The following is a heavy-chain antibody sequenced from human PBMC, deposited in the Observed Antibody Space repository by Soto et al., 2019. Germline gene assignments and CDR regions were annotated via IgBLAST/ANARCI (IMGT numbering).Heavy chain of an antibody. CDR3: AREPPTCGSDCYFLDY. CDR2: IGADGGNT. Sequence: EVQLVESGGGLVQPGGSLRLSCAASGFTFSYYAMHWVRQAPGKGLEYVSVIGADGGNTYYANSVKGRFTISRDNSRNTLDLQMGSLRTEDTAVYYCAREPPTCGSDCYFLDYWGQGTLVTVSS. V-gene: IGHV3-64*01. CDR1: GFTFSYYA. J-gene: IGHJ4*02. D-gene: IGHD2-21*02.